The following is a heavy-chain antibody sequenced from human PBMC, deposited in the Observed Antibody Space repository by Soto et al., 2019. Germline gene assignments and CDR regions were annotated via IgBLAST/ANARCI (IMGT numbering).Heavy chain of an antibody. V-gene: IGHV3-30*18. CDR1: GFTFSSYG. J-gene: IGHJ4*02. Sequence: GGSLRLSCAASGFTFSSYGMHWVRQAPGKGLEWVAVISYDGSNKYYADSVKGRFTISRDNSKNTLYLQMNSLRAEDTAVYYCAKVLTPIVVVPAATYFDYWGQGTLVTVSS. CDR2: ISYDGSNK. CDR3: AKVLTPIVVVPAATYFDY. D-gene: IGHD2-2*01.